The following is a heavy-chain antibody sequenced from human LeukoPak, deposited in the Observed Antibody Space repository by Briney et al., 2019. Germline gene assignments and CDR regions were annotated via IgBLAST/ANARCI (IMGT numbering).Heavy chain of an antibody. Sequence: ASVKVSCKAFGYTLTSYYMHWVRQAPGQGLEWMGIINPGGGSTSYTEKFQGRLTMTRDTSTSTVYMELSSLRSEDTAVYYCARTNYHDGGGFYDYWGQGTLVTVSS. D-gene: IGHD3-22*01. CDR2: INPGGGST. V-gene: IGHV1-46*01. J-gene: IGHJ4*02. CDR3: ARTNYHDGGGFYDY. CDR1: GYTLTSYY.